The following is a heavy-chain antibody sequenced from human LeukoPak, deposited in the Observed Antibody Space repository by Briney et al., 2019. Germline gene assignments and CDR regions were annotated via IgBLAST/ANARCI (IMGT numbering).Heavy chain of an antibody. CDR3: AGSAARGFDY. D-gene: IGHD6-6*01. CDR1: GGSISSYY. J-gene: IGHJ4*02. CDR2: IYYSGST. V-gene: IGHV4-59*01. Sequence: SETLSLTCTVSGGSISSYYWSWIRQPPGKGLEWIGYIYYSGSTNYNPSLKSRVTISVDTSKNQFSLKLSSVTAADTAVYYCAGSAARGFDYWGQGTLVTVSS.